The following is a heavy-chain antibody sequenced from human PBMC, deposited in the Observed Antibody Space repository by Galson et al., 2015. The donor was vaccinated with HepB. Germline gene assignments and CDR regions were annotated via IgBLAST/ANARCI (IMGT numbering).Heavy chain of an antibody. CDR3: AKDSDDYSDFSGYRTNWFHP. CDR2: TSASGDRR. D-gene: IGHD3-22*01. Sequence: SLRLSCAASGFTFSIYAMSWVRQAPGKGLEWVSSTSASGDRRYNADSVKGRFTISRDNSKNTLYLQMNSLRAEDTAVYYCAKDSDDYSDFSGYRTNWFHPWGQGTLVTVSS. V-gene: IGHV3-23*01. J-gene: IGHJ5*02. CDR1: GFTFSIYA.